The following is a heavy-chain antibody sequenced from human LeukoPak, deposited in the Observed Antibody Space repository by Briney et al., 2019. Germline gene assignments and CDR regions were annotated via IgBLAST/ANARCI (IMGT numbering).Heavy chain of an antibody. CDR1: GGTFSSYA. D-gene: IGHD5-24*01. J-gene: IGHJ6*03. CDR3: ARNVVEGYYYYYMDV. Sequence: ASVKVSCKASGGTFSSYAISWVRQAPGQGLECMGGIIPIFGTANYAQKFQGRVTITADESTSTAYMELSSLRSEDTAVYYCARNVVEGYYYYYMDVWGKGTTVTVSS. CDR2: IIPIFGTA. V-gene: IGHV1-69*01.